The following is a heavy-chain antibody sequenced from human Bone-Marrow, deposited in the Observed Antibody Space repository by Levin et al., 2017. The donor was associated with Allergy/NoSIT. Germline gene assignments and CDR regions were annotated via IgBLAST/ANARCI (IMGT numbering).Heavy chain of an antibody. D-gene: IGHD3-3*01. CDR3: VRDKGDFWSGWPLQY. J-gene: IGHJ4*02. V-gene: IGHV3-9*01. CDR1: GFTFDDYA. CDR2: IGWNSVKI. Sequence: GGSLRLSCAASGFTFDDYAMHWVRQTPGKGLEWVSGIGWNSVKIFYADSVKGRFTISRDNAKNSLSLQMNSLRVEDTALYYCVRDKGDFWSGWPLQYWGQGALVTVSP.